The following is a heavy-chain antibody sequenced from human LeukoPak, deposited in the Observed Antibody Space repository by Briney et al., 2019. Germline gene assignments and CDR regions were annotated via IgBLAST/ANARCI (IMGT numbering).Heavy chain of an antibody. J-gene: IGHJ3*02. CDR2: ISAYNGNT. Sequence: GASVKVSCKASGYTFTSYGISWVRQAPGQGLEWMGWISAYNGNTNYAQKLQGRVTMTTDTSTSTAYMELRSLRSDDTAVYYCARDSAYAIGRVYDAFDIWGQGTLVTVSS. CDR1: GYTFTSYG. CDR3: ARDSAYAIGRVYDAFDI. V-gene: IGHV1-18*01. D-gene: IGHD2-8*01.